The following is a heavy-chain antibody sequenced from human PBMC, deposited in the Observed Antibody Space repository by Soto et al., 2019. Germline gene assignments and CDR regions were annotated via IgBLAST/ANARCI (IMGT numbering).Heavy chain of an antibody. Sequence: QEQLVESGGGVVQAGRSLRLSCAASGFTFNFFGMHWVRQAPGKGLEWVAVISYDGREKYYADSVKGRFTMSRDNSKNMVYLEMSSLRPEATSVYYCAKERRYSFDAFDIWGHGTMVTVSS. CDR1: GFTFNFFG. CDR3: AKERRYSFDAFDI. D-gene: IGHD5-12*01. CDR2: ISYDGREK. V-gene: IGHV3-30*18. J-gene: IGHJ3*02.